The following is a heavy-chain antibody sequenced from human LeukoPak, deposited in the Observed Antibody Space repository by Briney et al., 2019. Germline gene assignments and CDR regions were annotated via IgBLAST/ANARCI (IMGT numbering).Heavy chain of an antibody. D-gene: IGHD2-15*01. CDR1: GATFSSYA. CDR2: IIPIFGTA. Sequence: SVKVSCKASGATFSSYAISWVGQAPGQGLEWMGGIIPIFGTANYAQKFQGRVTIHADKSTSTAYMELSSLRSEDTAVYYCARQWRYCSGGSCLPGEYFYLWGRGTLVTVSS. J-gene: IGHJ2*01. V-gene: IGHV1-69*06. CDR3: ARQWRYCSGGSCLPGEYFYL.